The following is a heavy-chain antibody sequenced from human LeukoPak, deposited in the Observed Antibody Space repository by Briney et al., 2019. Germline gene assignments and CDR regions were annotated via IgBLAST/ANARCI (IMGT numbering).Heavy chain of an antibody. D-gene: IGHD6-19*01. CDR2: INHSGST. CDR3: ARLSRGYSSGWFDY. CDR1: GGSFSGYY. V-gene: IGHV4-34*01. J-gene: IGHJ4*02. Sequence: SETLSLTCAVYGGSFSGYYWSWIRQPPGKGLEWIGEINHSGSTNYNPSLKSRVTISVDTSKNQFSLKLSSVTAADTAVYYCARLSRGYSSGWFDYWDQGTLVTVS.